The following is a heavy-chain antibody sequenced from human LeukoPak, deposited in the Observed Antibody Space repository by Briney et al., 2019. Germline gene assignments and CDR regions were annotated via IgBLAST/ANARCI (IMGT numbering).Heavy chain of an antibody. V-gene: IGHV4-39*01. CDR3: ARVLRFMEWGNWFDP. J-gene: IGHJ5*02. CDR1: GGAISSSSYY. D-gene: IGHD3-3*01. Sequence: PSETLSLTCTVSGGAISSSSYYWGWIRQPPGKGLEWIGNIYYSGSTYYNPSLKSRVTISVDTSKNQFSLRLSSVTAADTAVYYRARVLRFMEWGNWFDPWGQGTLVTVSS. CDR2: IYYSGST.